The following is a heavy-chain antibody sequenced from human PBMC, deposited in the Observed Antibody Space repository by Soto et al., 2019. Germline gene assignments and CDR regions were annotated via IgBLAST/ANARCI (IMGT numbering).Heavy chain of an antibody. J-gene: IGHJ4*02. Sequence: QVQLVESGGGVVQPGRSLRLSCAASGFTFSNYGMHWVRQAPGKGLESVAFISYDGSNKYCADSVKGRFTTSRDNSKNTLYLQMNSLRAEDTAMYYCAKGYSGYDATNDYWGQGTLVTVSS. CDR3: AKGYSGYDATNDY. D-gene: IGHD5-12*01. V-gene: IGHV3-30*18. CDR1: GFTFSNYG. CDR2: ISYDGSNK.